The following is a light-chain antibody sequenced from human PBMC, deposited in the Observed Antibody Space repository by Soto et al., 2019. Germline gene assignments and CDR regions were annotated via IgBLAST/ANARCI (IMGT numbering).Light chain of an antibody. Sequence: DIQLTQSPSFLSASVGDRVTITCRASQGISNYLAWYQQKPGKAPNLLIHTASTLHSGVPSRFSGSGSGTEFTLTISSLQPEDFATYYCQQANSFPLTFGGGTKVEIK. CDR2: TAS. J-gene: IGKJ4*01. CDR1: QGISNY. V-gene: IGKV1-9*01. CDR3: QQANSFPLT.